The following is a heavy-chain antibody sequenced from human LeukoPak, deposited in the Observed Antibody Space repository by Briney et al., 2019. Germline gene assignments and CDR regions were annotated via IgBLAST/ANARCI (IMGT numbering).Heavy chain of an antibody. CDR1: GGTFSSYA. CDR3: ASTDSSGYYCDY. V-gene: IGHV1-69*13. CDR2: IIPIFGTA. Sequence: SVKVSCKASGGTFSSYAISWVRQAPGQGLEWMGGIIPIFGTANYAQKFQGRVTITADESTSTAYMELSSLRSEDTAVYYCASTDSSGYYCDYWGQGTLVTVSS. J-gene: IGHJ4*02. D-gene: IGHD3-22*01.